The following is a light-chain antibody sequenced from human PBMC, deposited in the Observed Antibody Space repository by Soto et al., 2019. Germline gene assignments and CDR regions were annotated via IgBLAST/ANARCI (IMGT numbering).Light chain of an antibody. CDR3: QHYCRAPRT. Sequence: EIVLTQSPGTLSLSPGERATLSCRASQSVSSTYFAWYQQKPGQAPRFLIYAASSRAIGIPDRFSGSGCGTNFSLTSSRLEPKDFAVYFWQHYCRAPRTLVRGTKVEIK. CDR1: QSVSSTY. V-gene: IGKV3-20*01. CDR2: AAS. J-gene: IGKJ1*01.